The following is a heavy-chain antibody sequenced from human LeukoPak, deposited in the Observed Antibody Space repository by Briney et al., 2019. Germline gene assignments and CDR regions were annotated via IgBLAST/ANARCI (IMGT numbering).Heavy chain of an antibody. CDR2: ISWNNGSI. CDR1: GFTFDDYA. J-gene: IGHJ4*02. D-gene: IGHD4-17*01. CDR3: AKDMRGDALYYFDY. V-gene: IGHV3-9*01. Sequence: GRSLRLSCAASGFTFDDYAMHWVRHAPGKGLEWVSGISWNNGSIGYADSVKGRFTISRDNAKNSLYLQMNSLRAEDTALYYCAKDMRGDALYYFDYWGQGTLVTVSS.